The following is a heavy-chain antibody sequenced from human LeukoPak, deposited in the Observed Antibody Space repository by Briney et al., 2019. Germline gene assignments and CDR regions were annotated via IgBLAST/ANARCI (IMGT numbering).Heavy chain of an antibody. D-gene: IGHD2-15*01. CDR3: AREFPYCSGGSCYPYYYYYYGMDV. Sequence: ASVKVSCKASGYTFTSYYMHWVRQAPGQGLEWMGIINPSGGSTSYAQKFQGRVTMTRDTSTSTVYMELSSLRSEDTAVYYCAREFPYCSGGSCYPYYYYYYGMDVWGQGTTVTVSS. CDR2: INPSGGST. CDR1: GYTFTSYY. J-gene: IGHJ6*02. V-gene: IGHV1-46*01.